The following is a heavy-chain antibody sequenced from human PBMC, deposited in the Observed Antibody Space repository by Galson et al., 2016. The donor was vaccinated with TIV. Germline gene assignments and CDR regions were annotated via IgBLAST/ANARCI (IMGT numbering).Heavy chain of an antibody. D-gene: IGHD3-22*01. Sequence: SVKVSCKASGGTFSNYGISWLRQAPGQGLEWMGEIIPMISTAHYAQHLQGRVTMTTDKSTGTAYLELRSLRSDDTAVYFCGRVGPFQFDSSGFTANWGQGTLVTVSA. CDR1: GGTFSNYG. J-gene: IGHJ4*02. CDR3: GRVGPFQFDSSGFTAN. V-gene: IGHV1-69*05. CDR2: IIPMISTA.